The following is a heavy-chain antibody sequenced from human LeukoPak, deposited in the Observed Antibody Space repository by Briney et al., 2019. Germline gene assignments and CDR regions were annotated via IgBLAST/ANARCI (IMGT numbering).Heavy chain of an antibody. CDR1: GFTFGDYV. D-gene: IGHD6-19*01. CDR2: IRSKAYGGTT. V-gene: IGHV3-49*04. J-gene: IGHJ4*02. CDR3: TTAHRVEQWQFKPD. Sequence: PGGSLRLSCTASGFTFGDYVMSWVRQAPGKGLEWVGFIRSKAYGGTTKNAASVKGRFTISRDDSRSIAYLQMNSLKTEDTAVYYCTTAHRVEQWQFKPDWGQGTLVTVSS.